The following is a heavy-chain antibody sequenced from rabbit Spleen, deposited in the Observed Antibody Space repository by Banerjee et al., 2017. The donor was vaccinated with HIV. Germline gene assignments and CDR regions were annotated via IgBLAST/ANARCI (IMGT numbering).Heavy chain of an antibody. CDR2: IYIGGGNT. D-gene: IGHD4-2*01. Sequence: QEQLEESGGGLVKPEGSLTLTCTASGFSFSRYYYMCWVRQAPGKGLEWIACIYIGGGNTYYASWAKGRFTISKTSTTVDLKMTSLTVADTATYFCARDAGSGPYIDGYFTLWGPGTLVTVS. CDR3: ARDAGSGPYIDGYFTL. V-gene: IGHV1S45*01. J-gene: IGHJ4*01. CDR1: GFSFSRYYY.